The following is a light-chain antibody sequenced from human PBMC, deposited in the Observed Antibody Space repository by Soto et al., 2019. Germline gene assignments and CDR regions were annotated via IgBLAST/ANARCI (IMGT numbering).Light chain of an antibody. V-gene: IGKV1-9*01. Sequence: DIQLTQTPSFLSASVGDRVTITCRASQAISNYLAWYQQKPGKDPKLLIYGASTLQSGVPSRFSASGSGTDFSLTINSLQPEDFATYYCQQLSTYPLFTFGPGTKVDI. CDR2: GAS. J-gene: IGKJ3*01. CDR1: QAISNY. CDR3: QQLSTYPLFT.